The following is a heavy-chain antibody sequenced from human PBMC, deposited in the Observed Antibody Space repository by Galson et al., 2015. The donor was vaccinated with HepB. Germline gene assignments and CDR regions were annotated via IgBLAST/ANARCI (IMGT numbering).Heavy chain of an antibody. CDR2: IDWDDDK. D-gene: IGHD3-22*01. CDR3: ARTYYYDSSGHPLDY. J-gene: IGHJ4*02. V-gene: IGHV2-70*11. Sequence: PALVKPTQTLTLTCTFSGFSLSTSGMCVSWIRQPPGKALEWLARIDWDDDKYYSTSLKTRLTISKDTSKNQVVLTMTNMDPVDTATYYCARTYYYDSSGHPLDYWGQGTLVTVSS. CDR1: GFSLSTSGMC.